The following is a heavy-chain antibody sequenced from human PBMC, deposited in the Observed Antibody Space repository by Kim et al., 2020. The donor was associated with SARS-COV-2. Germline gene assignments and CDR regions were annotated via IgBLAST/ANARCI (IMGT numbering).Heavy chain of an antibody. J-gene: IGHJ4*02. CDR2: IYQSGST. V-gene: IGHV4-38-2*02. CDR3: ARASAAAGIRGFDY. Sequence: SETLSLTCTVSGYSISSGYYWAWIRQPPGKGLEWIGSIYQSGSTYYNPSLKSRVTMSVDTSKNQFSLKLSSVTAADTALYYCARASAAAGIRGFDYWGQG. D-gene: IGHD6-13*01. CDR1: GYSISSGYY.